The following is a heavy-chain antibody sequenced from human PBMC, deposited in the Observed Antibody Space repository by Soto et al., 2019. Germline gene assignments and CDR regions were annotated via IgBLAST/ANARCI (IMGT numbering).Heavy chain of an antibody. CDR2: IYYSGST. Sequence: QVQLQESGPGLVKPSQTLSLTCTVSGGSISSGGYYWSWIRQHPGKGLEWIGYIYYSGSTYYNRSLKSRVTISVDTSKNQFSLKLSSVTAADTAVYYCARDGTSYYYDSSGNYPSPYFDYWGQGTLVTVSS. V-gene: IGHV4-31*03. J-gene: IGHJ4*02. CDR3: ARDGTSYYYDSSGNYPSPYFDY. D-gene: IGHD3-22*01. CDR1: GGSISSGGYY.